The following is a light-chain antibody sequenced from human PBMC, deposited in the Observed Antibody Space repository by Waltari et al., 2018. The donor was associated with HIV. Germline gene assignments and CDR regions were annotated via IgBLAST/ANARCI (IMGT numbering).Light chain of an antibody. V-gene: IGLV1-44*01. J-gene: IGLJ3*02. CDR1: NSNIGSNT. Sequence: SVLTQPPSASGTPGQRVTISCSGSNSNIGSNTVNWYQQLPGTAPKRLIYTNNQRPSGVPDRFSGSKAGTSASLAISRLQSEDEADYYCSAWDDSLNGVVFGGGTRLTVL. CDR3: SAWDDSLNGVV. CDR2: TNN.